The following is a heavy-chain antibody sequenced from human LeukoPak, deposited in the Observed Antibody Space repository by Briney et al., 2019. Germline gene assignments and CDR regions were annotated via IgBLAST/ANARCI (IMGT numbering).Heavy chain of an antibody. CDR3: ARDPVGYCSGGSCYWVSYFDY. D-gene: IGHD2-15*01. CDR2: ISCDGSNK. Sequence: GGSLRLSCAASGFTFINAWMAWVRQAPGKGLEWVAVISCDGSNKYYADSVKGRFTISRDNSKNTLYLQMNSLRAEDTAVYYCARDPVGYCSGGSCYWVSYFDYWGQGTLVTVSS. CDR1: GFTFINAW. J-gene: IGHJ4*02. V-gene: IGHV3-30*03.